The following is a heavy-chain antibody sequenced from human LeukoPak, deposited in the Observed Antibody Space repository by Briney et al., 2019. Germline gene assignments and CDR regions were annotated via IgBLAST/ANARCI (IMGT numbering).Heavy chain of an antibody. CDR3: ARRSHDYGAPFDY. J-gene: IGHJ4*02. CDR2: IYCSGST. CDR1: GGSISSYY. D-gene: IGHD4-17*01. V-gene: IGHV4-59*08. Sequence: PSETLSLTCTVSGGSISSYYWSWIRQPPGKGLEWIGYIYCSGSTNYNPSLKSRVTISVDTSKNQFSLKLSSVTAADTAVYYCARRSHDYGAPFDYWGQGTLVTVSS.